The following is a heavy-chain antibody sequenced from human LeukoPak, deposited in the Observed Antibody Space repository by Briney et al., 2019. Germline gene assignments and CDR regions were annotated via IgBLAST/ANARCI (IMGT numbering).Heavy chain of an antibody. CDR1: GGSISSYY. Sequence: PSETLSLTCTVSGGSISSYYWSWIRQPPGKGLEWIGYIYYSGSTNYNPSLKSRVTISVDTSKNQFSLKLSSVTAADTAVYFCARGRVSSSTWYSTYYYFFYMDFWGKGTTVTVSS. CDR2: IYYSGST. V-gene: IGHV4-59*01. D-gene: IGHD4-11*01. J-gene: IGHJ6*03. CDR3: ARGRVSSSTWYSTYYYFFYMDF.